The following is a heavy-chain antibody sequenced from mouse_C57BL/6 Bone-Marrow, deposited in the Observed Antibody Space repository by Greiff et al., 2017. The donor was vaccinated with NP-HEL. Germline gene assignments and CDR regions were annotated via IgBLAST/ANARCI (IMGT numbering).Heavy chain of an antibody. J-gene: IGHJ1*03. CDR2: ISYDGSN. V-gene: IGHV3-6*01. CDR1: GYSFTSGYY. Sequence: EVKVEESGPGLVKPSQSLSLTCSVTGYSFTSGYYWNWIRQFPGNKLEWMGYISYDGSNNYNPSLKNRISITRDTSKNQFFLKLNSVTTEDTATYYCAREAWYFDVWGTGTTVTVSS. CDR3: AREAWYFDV.